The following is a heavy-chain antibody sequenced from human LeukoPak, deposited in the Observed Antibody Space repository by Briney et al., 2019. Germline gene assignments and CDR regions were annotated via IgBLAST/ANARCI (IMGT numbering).Heavy chain of an antibody. CDR2: IWYDGSNK. V-gene: IGHV3-33*01. J-gene: IGHJ4*02. CDR1: GFTFSTYG. Sequence: PGGSLRLSCAASGFTFSTYGMHWVRQAPGKGLQWVAVIWYDGSNKQYADSVKGRFTISRDNSKNTLYLQMTSLRADDTAVYYCARSRYCSSTSCYGFLHYRGQGSLVAVRS. CDR3: ARSRYCSSTSCYGFLHY. D-gene: IGHD2-2*01.